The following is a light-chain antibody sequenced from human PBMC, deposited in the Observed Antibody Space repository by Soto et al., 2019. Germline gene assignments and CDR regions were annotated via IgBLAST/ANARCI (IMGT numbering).Light chain of an antibody. J-gene: IGKJ4*01. CDR1: QSVLYSSNNKNY. Sequence: DIVMTQSPDSLAVSLGERATINCKSSQSVLYSSNNKNYLAWYQQNPGQPPKLLIYWASTRESGVPDRFSGSGSGTDFTLTISSLQAEDLAVYYCQQYYSTPRALTFGGGTKVEIK. CDR3: QQYYSTPRALT. CDR2: WAS. V-gene: IGKV4-1*01.